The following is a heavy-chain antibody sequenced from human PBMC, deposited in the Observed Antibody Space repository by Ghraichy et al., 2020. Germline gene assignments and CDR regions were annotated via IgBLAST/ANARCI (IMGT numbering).Heavy chain of an antibody. V-gene: IGHV3-7*01. D-gene: IGHD3-10*01. CDR2: IKQHGSEK. Sequence: GGSLRLSCAASGFTFSNYWMSWVRQAPGKGLEWVANIKQHGSEKYYVDSVKGRFTISRDNAKNSLYLQMNSLRAEDTAVYYCARETLLITASWFDPWGQGTLVTVSS. CDR1: GFTFSNYW. J-gene: IGHJ5*02. CDR3: ARETLLITASWFDP.